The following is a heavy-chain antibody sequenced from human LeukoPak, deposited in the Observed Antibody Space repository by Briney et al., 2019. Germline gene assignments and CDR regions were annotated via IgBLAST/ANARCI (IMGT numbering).Heavy chain of an antibody. D-gene: IGHD3-9*01. Sequence: GGSLRLSCAASGFTFSDYYMSWIRQAPGKGLEWVSYITNSGTTIYYADSVKGRFTISRDNAKNSLYLQMNSLRAEDTAVYYCARDGHYDILTGYFQDWGQGTLVTVSS. V-gene: IGHV3-11*01. CDR2: ITNSGTTI. J-gene: IGHJ1*01. CDR3: ARDGHYDILTGYFQD. CDR1: GFTFSDYY.